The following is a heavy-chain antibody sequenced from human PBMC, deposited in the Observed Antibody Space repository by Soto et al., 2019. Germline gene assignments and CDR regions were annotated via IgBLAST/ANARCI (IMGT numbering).Heavy chain of an antibody. J-gene: IGHJ4*02. CDR2: IKRDGSDK. CDR1: GFTFSSYW. Sequence: GGSLRLSCAASGFTFSSYWMSWVRQAPGKGLEWVANIKRDGSDKYYGDSVKGRFTISRDNAKNSLYLQMNSLRAEDTAVYYCARRLTVDSYGYDYWGQGTLVTVSS. D-gene: IGHD5-18*01. V-gene: IGHV3-7*01. CDR3: ARRLTVDSYGYDY.